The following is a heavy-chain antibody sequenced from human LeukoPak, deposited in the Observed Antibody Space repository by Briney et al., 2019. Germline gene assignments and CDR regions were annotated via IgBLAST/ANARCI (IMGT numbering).Heavy chain of an antibody. V-gene: IGHV3-33*08. Sequence: GGSLRLSCAASGFNFSDYGMHWARQAPGKGLEWVAVIWYDERNKYYTDSVKGRFTISRDNSKNTVFLQMNSLGVEDTAVYYCARGGFSGTFYYFDNWGQGTLVTVSS. D-gene: IGHD1-26*01. CDR1: GFNFSDYG. CDR3: ARGGFSGTFYYFDN. CDR2: IWYDERNK. J-gene: IGHJ4*02.